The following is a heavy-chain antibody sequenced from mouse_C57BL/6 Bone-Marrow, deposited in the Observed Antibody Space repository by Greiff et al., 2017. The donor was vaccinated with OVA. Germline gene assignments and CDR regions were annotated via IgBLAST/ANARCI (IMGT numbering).Heavy chain of an antibody. CDR2: ISYSGST. D-gene: IGHD5-1*01. CDR1: GYSITSDY. J-gene: IGHJ4*01. CDR3: ARFQYHVCAMGY. V-gene: IGHV3-8*01. Sequence: EVKLMESGPGLAKPSQPLSLTCSVTGYSITSDYWNWIRKFPGNKLEYMGYISYSGSTYYNPSLKSRISITRDTSKNQYYLQMNSVTTDDTATYYCARFQYHVCAMGYWGQGTSISVSS.